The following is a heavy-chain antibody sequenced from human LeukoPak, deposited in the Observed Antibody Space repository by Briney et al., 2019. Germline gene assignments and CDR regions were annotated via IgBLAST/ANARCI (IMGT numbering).Heavy chain of an antibody. CDR2: INHSGST. V-gene: IGHV4-34*01. J-gene: IGHJ4*02. CDR3: ARHKGAAAGSPDTGFDY. CDR1: GGSFSGYY. Sequence: SETLSLTCAVYGGSFSGYYWSWIRQPPGKGLEWIGEINHSGSTNYNPSLKSRVTISVDTSKNQFSLKLSSVTAADTAMYYCARHKGAAAGSPDTGFDYWGQGTLVTVSS. D-gene: IGHD6-13*01.